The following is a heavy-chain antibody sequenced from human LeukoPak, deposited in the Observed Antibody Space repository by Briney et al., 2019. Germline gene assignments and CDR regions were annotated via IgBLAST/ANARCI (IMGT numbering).Heavy chain of an antibody. CDR1: GFTFSNYA. J-gene: IGHJ5*01. CDR3: AKCAYYDFWSGYTLDS. D-gene: IGHD3-3*01. V-gene: IGHV3-23*01. Sequence: GGSLRLSCATSGFTFSNYAMSWVRQAPGKGLEWVSGISGNSGNIDYADSVKGRFTNSRDNSKNILYLQMNSLRADDTAIYYCAKCAYYDFWSGYTLDSWGQGTLVTVSS. CDR2: ISGNSGNI.